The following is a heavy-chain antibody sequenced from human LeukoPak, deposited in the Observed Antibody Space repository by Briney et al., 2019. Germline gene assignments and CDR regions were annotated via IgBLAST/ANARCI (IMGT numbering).Heavy chain of an antibody. Sequence: SETLSLTCTVSGGSISSYYWSWIRQPAGKGLEGIGRIYTSGSTNYNPSLKSRVTMSVDTSKNQFSLKLSSVTAADTAVYYCARDSYYYGSGSSPFDYWGQGTLVTVSS. D-gene: IGHD3-10*01. J-gene: IGHJ4*02. CDR1: GGSISSYY. CDR2: IYTSGST. V-gene: IGHV4-4*07. CDR3: ARDSYYYGSGSSPFDY.